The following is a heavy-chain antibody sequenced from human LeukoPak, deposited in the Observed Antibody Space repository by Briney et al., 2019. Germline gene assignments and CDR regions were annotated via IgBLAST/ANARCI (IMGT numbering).Heavy chain of an antibody. J-gene: IGHJ4*02. D-gene: IGHD2-15*01. Sequence: TGGSLRLSCAASGLRFGSYWMSWVRQAPGKGLEWVANINQGGNTVNYVDSVKGRVSISRDNANNALFLQMHSLRFEDTAIYYCATTFPYCGDGTCKLGGQGAQVTVSS. CDR2: INQGGNTV. CDR1: GLRFGSYW. V-gene: IGHV3-7*01. CDR3: ATTFPYCGDGTCKL.